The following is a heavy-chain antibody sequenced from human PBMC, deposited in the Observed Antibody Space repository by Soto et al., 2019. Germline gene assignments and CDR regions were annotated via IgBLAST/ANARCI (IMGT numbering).Heavy chain of an antibody. CDR3: MLGSRWKHLDY. CDR1: GGSISSGGYS. V-gene: IGHV4-61*08. J-gene: IGHJ4*02. Sequence: PSETLSLTCAVSGGSISSGGYSWSWIRQPPGKGLEWIGYIYHSGSTNYNPSLRSRVTISVDTSKTQFSLKLSSVTAADTAVYYCMLGSRWKHLDYWGQGTLVTAPQ. D-gene: IGHD3-16*01. CDR2: IYHSGST.